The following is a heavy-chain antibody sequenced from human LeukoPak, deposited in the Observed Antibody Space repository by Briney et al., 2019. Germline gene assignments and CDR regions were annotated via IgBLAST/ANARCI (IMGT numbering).Heavy chain of an antibody. V-gene: IGHV3-23*01. CDR1: GFTFSSYA. J-gene: IGHJ3*02. CDR3: AKGLGNWGPGGAFDI. Sequence: PGGSLRLSCAASGFTFSSYAMSWVRQAPGKGLEWVSGISGSGGSTYYADSVKGRFTTSRDNSKNTLYLQMNSLRAEDTAVYYCAKGLGNWGPGGAFDIWGQGTMVTVSS. CDR2: ISGSGGST. D-gene: IGHD7-27*01.